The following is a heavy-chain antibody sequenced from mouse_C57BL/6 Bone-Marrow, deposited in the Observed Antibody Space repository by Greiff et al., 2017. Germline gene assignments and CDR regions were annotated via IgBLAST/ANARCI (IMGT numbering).Heavy chain of an antibody. J-gene: IGHJ4*01. Sequence: EVHLVESGEGLVKPGGSLKLSCAASGFTFSSYAMSWVRQTPEKRLEWVAYISSGGDYIYYADTVKGRFTISRDNARNTLYLQMSSLKSEDTAMYYCTRDYDYDVRGRRAMDYWGQGTSVTVSS. CDR2: ISSGGDYI. CDR3: TRDYDYDVRGRRAMDY. V-gene: IGHV5-9-1*02. D-gene: IGHD2-4*01. CDR1: GFTFSSYA.